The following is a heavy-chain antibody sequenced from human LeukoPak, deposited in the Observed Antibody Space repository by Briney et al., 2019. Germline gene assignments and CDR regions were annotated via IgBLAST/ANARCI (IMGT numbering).Heavy chain of an antibody. D-gene: IGHD5-24*01. V-gene: IGHV1-2*06. CDR3: ARDIGDGYTAVDY. CDR1: GYTFTGYY. CDR2: INPNSGGT. J-gene: IGHJ4*02. Sequence: ASVKVSYKASGYTFTGYYMHWVRQAPGQGLEWMGRINPNSGGTNYAQKFQGRVTMTRDTSISTAYMELSRLRSDDTAVYYCARDIGDGYTAVDYWGQGTLVTVSS.